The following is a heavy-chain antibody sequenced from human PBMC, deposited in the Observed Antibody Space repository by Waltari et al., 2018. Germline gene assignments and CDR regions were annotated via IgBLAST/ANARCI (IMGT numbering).Heavy chain of an antibody. V-gene: IGHV4-39*07. CDR2: IYYSGST. CDR1: GGSISSSSYC. J-gene: IGHJ5*02. Sequence: QLQLQESGPGLVKPSENLSITCTVSGGSISSSSYCWGWIRQPPGKGLEWIGSIYYSGSTYYNPSLKSRVTISVDTSKNQFSLKLTSVTAADTAVYYCARGGQTWWFDPWGQGTLVTVSS. CDR3: ARGGQTWWFDP. D-gene: IGHD3-16*01.